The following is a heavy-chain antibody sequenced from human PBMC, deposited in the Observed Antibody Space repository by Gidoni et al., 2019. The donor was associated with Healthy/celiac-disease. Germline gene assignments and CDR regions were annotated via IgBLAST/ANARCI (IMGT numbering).Heavy chain of an antibody. J-gene: IGHJ4*02. V-gene: IGHV3-53*02. CDR2: IYSGGST. CDR1: GFTVSSNY. D-gene: IGHD3-3*01. CDR3: ARGAYYDFWSGYYGGGGYYFDY. Sequence: EVQLVETGGGLIQPGGSLRLSCAASGFTVSSNYMSWVRQAPGKGLGWVSVIYSGGSTYYADSVKGRFTISRDNSKNTLYLQMNSLRAEDTAVYYCARGAYYDFWSGYYGGGGYYFDYWGQGTLVTVSS.